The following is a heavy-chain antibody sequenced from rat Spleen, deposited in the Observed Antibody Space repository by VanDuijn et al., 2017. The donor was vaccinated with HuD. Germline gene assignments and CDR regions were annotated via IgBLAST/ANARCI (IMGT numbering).Heavy chain of an antibody. CDR3: AKTTVAYYYVMDA. V-gene: IGHV5S23*01. CDR2: ISTGGGNT. D-gene: IGHD1-3*01. Sequence: EVQLVESGGGLVQPGRSLKLSCAASGFTFSNYDMAWVRQAPTKGLEWVASISTGGGNTYYRDSVKGRFTISRDNAKSTLYLQMDSLRSEDTATYYCAKTTVAYYYVMDAWGQGASVTVSS. J-gene: IGHJ4*01. CDR1: GFTFSNYD.